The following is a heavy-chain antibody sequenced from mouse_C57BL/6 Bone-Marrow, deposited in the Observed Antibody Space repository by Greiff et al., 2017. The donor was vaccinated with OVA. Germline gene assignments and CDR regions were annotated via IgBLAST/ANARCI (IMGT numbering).Heavy chain of an antibody. V-gene: IGHV1-81*01. Sequence: QVQLQQSGAELARPGASVKLSCKASGYTFTSYGISWVKQRTGQGLEWIGEIYPRSGNTYYNEKFKGKATLTADKSSSTAYMELRSLTSEDSAVYFCASYGTYYAMDYWGQGTSVTFSS. CDR3: ASYGTYYAMDY. CDR2: IYPRSGNT. CDR1: GYTFTSYG. D-gene: IGHD2-1*01. J-gene: IGHJ4*01.